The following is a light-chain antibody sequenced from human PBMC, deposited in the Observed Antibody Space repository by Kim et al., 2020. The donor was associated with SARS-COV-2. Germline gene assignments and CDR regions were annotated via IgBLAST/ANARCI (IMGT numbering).Light chain of an antibody. V-gene: IGLV3-21*04. CDR1: NIGSKS. CDR2: YDS. CDR3: QGGDNSSDQVV. Sequence: SYELTQPPSVSVAPGKTARITCGGNNIGSKSVHWYQQKPGQAPVLVIYYDSDRPSGIPERFSGSNSGNTATLTISRVEAGDEADYYCQGGDNSSDQVVFG. J-gene: IGLJ2*01.